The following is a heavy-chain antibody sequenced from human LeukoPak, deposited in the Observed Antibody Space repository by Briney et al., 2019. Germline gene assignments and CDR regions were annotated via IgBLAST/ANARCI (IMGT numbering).Heavy chain of an antibody. V-gene: IGHV4-34*01. CDR2: INHSGST. D-gene: IGHD6-19*01. CDR1: GGSFSGYY. J-gene: IGHJ4*02. Sequence: SETLSLTCAVYGGSFSGYYWSWIRQPPGKGLEWIGEINHSGSTNYNPSLKSRVTISVDTSKNQFSLKLSSVTAADTAVYYCGRLAGGYYFDYWGQGTLVTVSS. CDR3: GRLAGGYYFDY.